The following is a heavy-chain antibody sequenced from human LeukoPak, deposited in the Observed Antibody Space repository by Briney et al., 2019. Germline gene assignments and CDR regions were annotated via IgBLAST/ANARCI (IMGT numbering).Heavy chain of an antibody. D-gene: IGHD2-15*01. CDR2: IYYSGST. Sequence: IYYSGSTNYNPSLKSRVTISVDTSKNQFSLKLSSVTAADTAVYYCARDYCSGGSCHNWFDHWGQGTLVTVSS. CDR3: ARDYCSGGSCHNWFDH. V-gene: IGHV4-59*01. J-gene: IGHJ5*02.